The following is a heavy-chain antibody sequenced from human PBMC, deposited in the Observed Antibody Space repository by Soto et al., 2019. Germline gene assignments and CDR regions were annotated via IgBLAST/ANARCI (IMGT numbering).Heavy chain of an antibody. J-gene: IGHJ5*02. CDR3: ARLYCSGGSCYYWFDP. CDR2: IYPGDSDT. D-gene: IGHD2-15*01. V-gene: IGHV5-51*01. Sequence: VQLVQSGAEVKKPGSSVKVSCKASGGTFSSYAISWVRQAPGQGLEWMGIIYPGDSDTRYSPSFQGQVTISADKSISTAYLQWSSLKASDTAMYYCARLYCSGGSCYYWFDPWGQGTLVTVSS. CDR1: GGTFSSYA.